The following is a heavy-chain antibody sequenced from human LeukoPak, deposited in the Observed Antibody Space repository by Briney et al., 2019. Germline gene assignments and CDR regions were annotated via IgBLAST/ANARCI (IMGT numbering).Heavy chain of an antibody. D-gene: IGHD1-1*01. CDR2: ISSSSSNI. V-gene: IGHV3-21*01. J-gene: IGHJ4*03. CDR3: ARDNLFEATAVFDY. CDR1: GFTFSSYS. Sequence: PGGSLRLSCAASGFTFSSYSMNWVRQAPGKGLEWVSYISSSSSNIYYADSVKGRFTISRDNAKNSLYLQMHSLRAEDTAVYYCARDNLFEATAVFDYWGQGTMVTVSS.